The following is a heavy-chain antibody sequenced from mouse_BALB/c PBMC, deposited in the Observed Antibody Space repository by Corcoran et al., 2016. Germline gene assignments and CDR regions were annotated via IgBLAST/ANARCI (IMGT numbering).Heavy chain of an antibody. Sequence: QIQLVQSGPELKKPGETVKISCKASGYTFTNFGMNWVKRAPGKDLKWMGWINTYTGDPTYADDFKGRFAFSLETSASTAYLQINNLKNEDMATYFCTRFDYALRYFNVWGAASTATFSS. CDR1: GYTFTNFG. J-gene: IGHJ1*01. V-gene: IGHV9-1*02. CDR2: INTYTGDP. CDR3: TRFDYALRYFNV. D-gene: IGHD2-4*01.